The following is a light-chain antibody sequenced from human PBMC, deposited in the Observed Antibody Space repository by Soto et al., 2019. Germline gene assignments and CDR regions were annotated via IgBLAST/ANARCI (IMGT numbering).Light chain of an antibody. CDR1: QSISNY. J-gene: IGKJ5*01. Sequence: DIQMTQSPSSLSASVGDIVTITCRASQSISNYLNWYQQKPGKAPKLLIYAASSLQSGVPSRFSGSGSETDFTLTIISLQPEDFATYYCQQSSSTPITFGRGKRLEI. CDR2: AAS. CDR3: QQSSSTPIT. V-gene: IGKV1-39*01.